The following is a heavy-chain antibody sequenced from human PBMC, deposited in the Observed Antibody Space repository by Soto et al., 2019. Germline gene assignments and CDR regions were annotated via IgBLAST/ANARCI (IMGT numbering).Heavy chain of an antibody. CDR3: ARDTWVTSFDY. Sequence: PSETLSLTCTVSGGSISCGGYSWSWIRQPPGKGLEWIGYIYYTGSTYYNPSLESRVTLSIDRSKGQFSLKLSSVTAADTAVYFCARDTWVTSFDYWSQGTLVTVSS. CDR2: IYYTGST. D-gene: IGHD2-21*02. J-gene: IGHJ4*02. V-gene: IGHV4-30-2*01. CDR1: GGSISCGGYS.